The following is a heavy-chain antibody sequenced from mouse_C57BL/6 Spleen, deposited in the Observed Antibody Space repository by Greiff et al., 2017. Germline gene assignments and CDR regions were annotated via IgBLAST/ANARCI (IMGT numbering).Heavy chain of an antibody. V-gene: IGHV5-17*01. CDR3: AREASGWFAY. CDR1: GFTFSDYG. J-gene: IGHJ3*01. CDR2: ISSGSSTI. Sequence: EVKLVESGGGLVKPGGSLKLSCAASGFTFSDYGMHWVRQAPEKGLEWVAYISSGSSTIYYADTVKGRFTISRDNAKNTLFLQMTSLRSEDTAMYYCAREASGWFAYWGQGTLVTVSA. D-gene: IGHD6-1*01.